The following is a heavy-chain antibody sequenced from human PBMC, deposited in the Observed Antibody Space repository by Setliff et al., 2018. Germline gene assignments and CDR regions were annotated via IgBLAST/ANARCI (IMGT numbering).Heavy chain of an antibody. D-gene: IGHD2-2*01. V-gene: IGHV1-3*01. CDR1: GYTFTNFG. J-gene: IGHJ4*02. CDR2: INAANGNT. Sequence: ASVKVSCKASGYTFTNFGFHWLRQAPGQGLEWMGWINAANGNTKYSQKFHGRVTITRDTSANTVYMELSRLRYEDTAVYYCTRGPKDFVVPPTANIFDYWGQGTVVTVSS. CDR3: TRGPKDFVVPPTANIFDY.